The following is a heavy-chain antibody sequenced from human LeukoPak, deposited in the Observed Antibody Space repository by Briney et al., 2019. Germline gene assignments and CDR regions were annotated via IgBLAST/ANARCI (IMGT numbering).Heavy chain of an antibody. CDR1: GYTFTSYG. D-gene: IGHD3-10*01. CDR2: ISAYNGNT. Sequence: RASVKVSCKASGYTFTSYGISWVRQAPGQGLEWMGWISAYNGNTNYAQKLQGRVTMTTDTPTSTAYMELRSLRSDDTAVYYCARVSPESQYSGSPPLFDYWGQGTLVTVSS. V-gene: IGHV1-18*04. J-gene: IGHJ4*02. CDR3: ARVSPESQYSGSPPLFDY.